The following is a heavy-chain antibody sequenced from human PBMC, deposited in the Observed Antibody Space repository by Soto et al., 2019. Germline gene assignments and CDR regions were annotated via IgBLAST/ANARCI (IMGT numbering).Heavy chain of an antibody. D-gene: IGHD3-16*01. Sequence: QVQLVQSGAEVKKPGSSVKVSCKASGGTFSSYAISWVRQAPGQGLEWMGGIIPIFGTANYAQKFQGRVTITADESTXTAXMXPSSLRSEDTAVYYCARGWERGIPFGGVRTYRWFDPWGQGTLVTVSS. J-gene: IGHJ5*02. CDR1: GGTFSSYA. CDR3: ARGWERGIPFGGVRTYRWFDP. V-gene: IGHV1-69*12. CDR2: IIPIFGTA.